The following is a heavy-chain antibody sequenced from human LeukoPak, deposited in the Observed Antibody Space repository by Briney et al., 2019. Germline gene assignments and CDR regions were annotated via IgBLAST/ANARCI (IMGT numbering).Heavy chain of an antibody. CDR3: ARKGLAFNDAFDI. CDR1: GDSISSGSYY. Sequence: SETLSLTCTVSGDSISSGSYYWNWIRQPAGKGLEWIGRIYTSGSTNYNPSLKSRVTISVDTSKNHFSLKLSSVTAADTAVYYCARKGLAFNDAFDIWGQGTMVTVSS. D-gene: IGHD3/OR15-3a*01. V-gene: IGHV4-61*02. CDR2: IYTSGST. J-gene: IGHJ3*02.